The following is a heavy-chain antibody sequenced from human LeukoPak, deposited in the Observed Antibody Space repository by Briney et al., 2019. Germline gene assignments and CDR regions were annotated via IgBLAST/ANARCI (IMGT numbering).Heavy chain of an antibody. D-gene: IGHD6-13*01. CDR2: IIPIFGTA. CDR3: ARESSSWVNWFDP. J-gene: IGHJ5*02. V-gene: IGHV1-69*06. CDR1: GGTFSSYA. Sequence: SVTVSCKASGGTFSSYAISWVRQAPGQGLEWMGGIIPIFGTANYAQKFQGRVTVTADKSTSTAYMELSSLRSDDTAVYYCARESSSWVNWFDPWGQGTLVTVSS.